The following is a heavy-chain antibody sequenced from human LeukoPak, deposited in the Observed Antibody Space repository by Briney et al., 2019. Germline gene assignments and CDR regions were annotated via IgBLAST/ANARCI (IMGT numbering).Heavy chain of an antibody. D-gene: IGHD3-16*02. V-gene: IGHV1-46*01. CDR3: ATVGFGGVIVHWFDP. CDR1: GYIFTSYY. Sequence: ASVKVSCKASGYIFTSYYMHWVRQAPGQGLEWVGIINPRGGSSSYAQKFQGRVTMTRDTSTSTVYMELSSLRSEDTAVYYCATVGFGGVIVHWFDPWGQGTLVTVSS. CDR2: INPRGGSS. J-gene: IGHJ5*02.